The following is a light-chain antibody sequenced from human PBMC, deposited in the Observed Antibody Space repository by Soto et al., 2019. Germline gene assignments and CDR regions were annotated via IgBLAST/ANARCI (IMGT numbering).Light chain of an antibody. V-gene: IGLV2-14*03. CDR2: DVT. J-gene: IGLJ3*02. Sequence: QSALTQPASVSGSPGQSITIYCTGTSSDVGGYDHVSWYQQHPGKAPKLIIYDVTLRPSGISPRFSGSKSDNTASLAVSGLQPEDEADYYCSSYTNKDTLLFGGGTKLTVL. CDR1: SSDVGGYDH. CDR3: SSYTNKDTLL.